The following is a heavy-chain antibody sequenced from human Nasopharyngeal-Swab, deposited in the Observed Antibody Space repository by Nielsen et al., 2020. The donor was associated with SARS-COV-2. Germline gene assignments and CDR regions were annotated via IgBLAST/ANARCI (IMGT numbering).Heavy chain of an antibody. V-gene: IGHV3-74*01. D-gene: IGHD5-18*01. Sequence: GGSLRLSCSASRFTFSSYWMHWVRQAPGKGLVWVSRISPDGTTTGHADSVKGRFTISRDNARSALYLQINSLRADDTAVYYCTRDFDAATGYWGQGTLVTVSS. J-gene: IGHJ4*02. CDR2: ISPDGTTT. CDR1: RFTFSSYW. CDR3: TRDFDAATGY.